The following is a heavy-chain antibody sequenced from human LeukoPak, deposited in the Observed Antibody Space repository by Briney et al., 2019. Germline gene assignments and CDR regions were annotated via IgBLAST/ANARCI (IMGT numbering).Heavy chain of an antibody. J-gene: IGHJ4*02. CDR2: IYYSGST. CDR1: GGSINSSSYY. V-gene: IGHV4-39*01. CDR3: ARHPNAAVVQIDY. D-gene: IGHD2-15*01. Sequence: KPSETLSLTCTVSGGSINSSSYYWGLIRQPPGKGLEWIGSIYYSGSTYYNPSLKSRVTISVDTSKNQFSLKLSSVTAADTAVYYCARHPNAAVVQIDYWGQGTLVTVSS.